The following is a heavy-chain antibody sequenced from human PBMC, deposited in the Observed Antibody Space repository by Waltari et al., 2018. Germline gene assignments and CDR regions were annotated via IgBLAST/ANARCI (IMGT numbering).Heavy chain of an antibody. CDR2: IDSGGST. CDR1: GFTVSSNY. D-gene: IGHD3-22*01. J-gene: IGHJ4*02. CDR3: ARDRYDSSGSRYDY. V-gene: IGHV3-53*01. Sequence: EVQLVESGGGLIQPGGSLRLSCAASGFTVSSNYMSWVRRAPGKGWEWVAFIDSGGSTDYADSVKGRFTISRDNSKNTLDLKMNSLRAEDTAVYYCARDRYDSSGSRYDYWGQGTLVTVSS.